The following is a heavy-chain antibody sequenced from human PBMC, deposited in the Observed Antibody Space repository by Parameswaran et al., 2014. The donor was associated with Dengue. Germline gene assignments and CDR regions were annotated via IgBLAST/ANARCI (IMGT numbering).Heavy chain of an antibody. V-gene: IGHV4-38-2*02. CDR2: IYHSGST. J-gene: IGHJ4*02. Sequence: PGKGLEWIGSIYHSGSTYYNPSLKSRVTISVGTSKNQFSLKLSSVTAADTAVYYCARDSPYFDYWGQGTLVTVSS. CDR3: ARDSPYFDY.